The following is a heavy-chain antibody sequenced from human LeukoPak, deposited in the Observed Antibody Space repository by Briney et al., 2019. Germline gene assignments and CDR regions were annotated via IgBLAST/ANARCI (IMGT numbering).Heavy chain of an antibody. CDR2: ISCNSGSI. CDR3: AKGWGQWLVESYFDY. D-gene: IGHD6-19*01. V-gene: IGHV3-9*01. J-gene: IGHJ4*02. Sequence: GGSLRLSCAASGFTFDDYAMHWVRQAPGKGLEWVSGISCNSGSIGYADSVKGRFTISRDNAKNSLYLQMNSLRAEDTALYYCAKGWGQWLVESYFDYWGQGTLVTVSS. CDR1: GFTFDDYA.